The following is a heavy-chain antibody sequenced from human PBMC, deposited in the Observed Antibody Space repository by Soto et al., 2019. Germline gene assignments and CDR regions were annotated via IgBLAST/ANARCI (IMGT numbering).Heavy chain of an antibody. V-gene: IGHV1-69*01. D-gene: IGHD6-6*01. CDR2: IIPIFGTA. J-gene: IGHJ4*02. CDR3: ARDSSGSSSSVAY. CDR1: GGTFSSYA. Sequence: QVQLVQSGAEVKKPGSSVKVSCKASGGTFSSYAISWVRQATGQGLEWMGGIIPIFGTANYAQKSQGRVTITADESTSTAYMELSSLRSEDTDVYYCARDSSGSSSSVAYWGQGTLVTVSS.